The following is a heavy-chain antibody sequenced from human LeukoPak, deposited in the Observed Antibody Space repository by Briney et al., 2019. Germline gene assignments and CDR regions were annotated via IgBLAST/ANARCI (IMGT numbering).Heavy chain of an antibody. J-gene: IGHJ4*02. CDR3: ARDFFAFGGVIALLDY. CDR1: GFTFSSYW. V-gene: IGHV3-7*01. D-gene: IGHD3-16*02. Sequence: GGSLRLSCAASGFTFSSYWMSWVRQAPGKGLEWVADIKQDGSEEYYVDSVKGRFTISRDNAKKSLYLQMNSLRDEDTAVYYCARDFFAFGGVIALLDYWGQGTLVTVSS. CDR2: IKQDGSEE.